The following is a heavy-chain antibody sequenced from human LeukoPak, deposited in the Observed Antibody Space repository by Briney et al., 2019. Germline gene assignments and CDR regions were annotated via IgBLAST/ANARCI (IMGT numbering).Heavy chain of an antibody. D-gene: IGHD1-26*01. J-gene: IGHJ1*01. V-gene: IGHV3-74*01. Sequence: GGTLRLSCAASGFTSSSYWMHWVRQAPGKGLVWVSRIKRRFTISRDNGNNPLYLQMNSPRAEVTAVYYCASQEGGIVGATAQHWGQGTLVTVSS. CDR3: ASQEGGIVGATAQH. CDR2: I. CDR1: GFTSSSYW.